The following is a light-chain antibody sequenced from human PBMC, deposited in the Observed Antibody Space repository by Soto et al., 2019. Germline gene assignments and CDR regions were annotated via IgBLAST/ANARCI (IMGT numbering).Light chain of an antibody. V-gene: IGKV3-11*01. CDR1: QSVSSY. Sequence: EIVLTQSPATLSLSPGERATLSCRASQSVSSYLAWYQQKPGQAPRLLIYDASNRATGIPARLSGSGSGTDFTLTISSLEPEDFAVYYCQQRSNWPPYTFGQGPKLEIK. CDR2: DAS. J-gene: IGKJ2*01. CDR3: QQRSNWPPYT.